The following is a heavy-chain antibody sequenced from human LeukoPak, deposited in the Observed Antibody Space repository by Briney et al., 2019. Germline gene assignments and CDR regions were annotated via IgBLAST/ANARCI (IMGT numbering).Heavy chain of an antibody. Sequence: ASVKVSSKASGYTLTGYYMHWVRHAPGQGLEWMGWITPNSGGTNYAQKFQGRVTMTRDTSISTAYMGLSRLRSDDTAVYYCARALDYAPRYYYYGMDVWGQGTTVTVSS. CDR3: ARALDYAPRYYYYGMDV. V-gene: IGHV1-2*02. CDR2: ITPNSGGT. D-gene: IGHD4-17*01. CDR1: GYTLTGYY. J-gene: IGHJ6*02.